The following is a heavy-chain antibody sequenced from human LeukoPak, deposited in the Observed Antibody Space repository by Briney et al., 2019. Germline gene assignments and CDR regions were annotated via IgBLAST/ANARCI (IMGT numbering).Heavy chain of an antibody. CDR3: ARARGAILDY. D-gene: IGHD3-10*01. V-gene: IGHV3-11*01. Sequence: PGGSLRLSCAASGFTVSSNYMSWVRQAPGKGLEWVSYISSSGSTIYYADSVKGRFTISRDNAKNSLYLQMNSLRAEDTAVYYCARARGAILDYWGQGTLVTVSS. J-gene: IGHJ4*02. CDR2: ISSSGSTI. CDR1: GFTVSSNY.